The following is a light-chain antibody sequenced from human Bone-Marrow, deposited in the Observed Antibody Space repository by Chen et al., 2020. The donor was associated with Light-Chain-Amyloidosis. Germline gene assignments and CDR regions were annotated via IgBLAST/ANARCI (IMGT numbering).Light chain of an antibody. Sequence: EIVLTRSPATLSLSPGERGTLSCRASQSVNNYLAWYQQKPGQAPRLLIYEASNRATGIPARFSGSESGTGFTRTISRLEPEDVAVYYCQQRSNWPITFGQGTRLEIQ. CDR1: QSVNNY. CDR3: QQRSNWPIT. J-gene: IGKJ5*01. V-gene: IGKV3-11*01. CDR2: EAS.